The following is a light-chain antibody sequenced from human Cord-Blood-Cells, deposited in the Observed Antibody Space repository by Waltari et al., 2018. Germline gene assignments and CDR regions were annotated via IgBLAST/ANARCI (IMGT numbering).Light chain of an antibody. CDR1: SSDVGSYNL. CDR3: CSYAGSSTFWV. Sequence: QSALTQPASVSGSPGQSITISCHGTSSDVGSYNLVSWYQQHPGKAPKLMIYEGSKRPSGVSNRFSGSKSGNTASLTISGLQAEDEADYYCCSYAGSSTFWVFGGGTKLTVL. J-gene: IGLJ3*02. V-gene: IGLV2-23*01. CDR2: EGS.